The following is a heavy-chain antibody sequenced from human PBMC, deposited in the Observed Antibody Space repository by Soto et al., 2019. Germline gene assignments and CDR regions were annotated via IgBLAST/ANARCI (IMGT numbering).Heavy chain of an antibody. CDR2: IYYSGST. Sequence: SETLSLTCTVSGGSISSYYWSWIRQPPGKGLEWIGYIYYSGSTNYNPSLKSRVTISVDTSKNQFSLKLSSVTAADTAVYYCARGGKMIAARPEGFDPWGQGTLVTVSS. CDR3: ARGGKMIAARPEGFDP. CDR1: GGSISSYY. J-gene: IGHJ5*02. D-gene: IGHD6-6*01. V-gene: IGHV4-59*12.